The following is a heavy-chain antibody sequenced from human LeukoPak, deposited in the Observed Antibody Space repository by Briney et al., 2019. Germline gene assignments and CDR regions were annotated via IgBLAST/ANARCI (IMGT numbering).Heavy chain of an antibody. CDR1: GFTFTSFS. Sequence: PGGSLRLSCAASGFTFTSFSFNWVRQAPGKGLEWVSSINTVATYIYYADSVRGRFTISRDNAKNLVYLQMDSLRAEDTGVYYCARLRRNGDSGGFYYYYDYWGQGTLVTVSS. CDR2: INTVATYI. D-gene: IGHD3-22*01. V-gene: IGHV3-21*01. CDR3: ARLRRNGDSGGFYYYYDY. J-gene: IGHJ4*02.